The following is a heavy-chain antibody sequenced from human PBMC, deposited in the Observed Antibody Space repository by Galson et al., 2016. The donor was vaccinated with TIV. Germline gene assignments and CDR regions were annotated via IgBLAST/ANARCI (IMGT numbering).Heavy chain of an antibody. CDR2: ISDDATTT. V-gene: IGHV3-74*01. J-gene: IGHJ3*02. Sequence: SLRFSCAASGFTFSRLWMHWVRQAPGKGLVWVSRISDDATTTTYADSVKGRFTISRDNTKNTLHLQMNSLRADDTAVYYCARHGDTATGDAFDIWGQGTMVTVSS. D-gene: IGHD5-18*01. CDR3: ARHGDTATGDAFDI. CDR1: GFTFSRLW.